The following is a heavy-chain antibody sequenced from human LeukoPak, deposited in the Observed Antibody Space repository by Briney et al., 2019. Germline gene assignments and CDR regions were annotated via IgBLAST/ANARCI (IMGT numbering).Heavy chain of an antibody. J-gene: IGHJ4*02. V-gene: IGHV4-34*01. CDR2: INHSGST. Sequence: PSGTLSLTCVVYGGSLSGYYWSWIRQAPGKGLEWIGEINHSGSTTYNPSLKSRVTISVDTSKNQFSLKLSSVTAADTAAYYCARDISAVTTGDYWGQGTLVTVSS. CDR1: GGSLSGYY. CDR3: ARDISAVTTGDY. D-gene: IGHD4-17*01.